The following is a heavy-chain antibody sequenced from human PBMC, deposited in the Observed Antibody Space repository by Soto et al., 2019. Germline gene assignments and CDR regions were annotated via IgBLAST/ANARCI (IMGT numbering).Heavy chain of an antibody. CDR2: IYYSGST. D-gene: IGHD3-22*01. V-gene: IGHV4-31*03. J-gene: IGHJ4*02. CDR3: ARDRDYYDSSGYYCDY. CDR1: GGSISSGGYY. Sequence: QVQLQESGPGLVKPSQTLSLTCTVSGGSISSGGYYWSWIRQPPGKGLEWIGYIYYSGSTYYNPSLKSRVIISVDTSKNQFTLKLSSVTAADTAVYYCARDRDYYDSSGYYCDYWGQGTLVTVSS.